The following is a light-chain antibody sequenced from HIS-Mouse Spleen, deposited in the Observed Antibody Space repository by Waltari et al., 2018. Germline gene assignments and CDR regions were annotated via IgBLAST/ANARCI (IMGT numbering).Light chain of an antibody. CDR3: QQLNSYPLYT. CDR2: KAS. J-gene: IGKJ2*01. Sequence: DIQMTQSPSTLSASVGDRVTITCRASQSISSWLAWYQQKPGKAPKLLIYKASSVESGVPSRFSGSGSGTEFTLTISSLQPEDFATYYCQQLNSYPLYTFGQGTKLEIK. CDR1: QSISSW. V-gene: IGKV1-5*03.